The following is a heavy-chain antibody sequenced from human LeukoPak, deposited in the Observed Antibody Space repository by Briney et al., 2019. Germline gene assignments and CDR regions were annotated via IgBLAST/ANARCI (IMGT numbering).Heavy chain of an antibody. D-gene: IGHD2-15*01. CDR1: GFTFSSYG. CDR3: ASLKGYYGAAFDI. V-gene: IGHV3-30*03. CDR2: ISYDGSNK. J-gene: IGHJ3*02. Sequence: GRSLRLSCAASGFTFSSYGMHWVRQAPGKGLEWVAVISYDGSNKYYADSVKGRFTISRDNSKNTLYLQMNSLRAEDTAVYYCASLKGYYGAAFDIWGQGTMVTVSS.